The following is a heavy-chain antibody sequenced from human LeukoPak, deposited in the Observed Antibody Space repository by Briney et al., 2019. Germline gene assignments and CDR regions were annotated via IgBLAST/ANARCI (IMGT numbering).Heavy chain of an antibody. D-gene: IGHD1-26*01. J-gene: IGHJ6*03. Sequence: PGGSLRLSCAASGFTFDDYAMHWVRQAPGKGLEWVCLISWDGGSTYYADSVKGRFTISRDNSKNSLYLQMNSLRAEDTALYYCAKDTIPRSGSYFGYYYYYMDVWGKGTTVTVSS. CDR2: ISWDGGST. V-gene: IGHV3-43D*03. CDR3: AKDTIPRSGSYFGYYYYYMDV. CDR1: GFTFDDYA.